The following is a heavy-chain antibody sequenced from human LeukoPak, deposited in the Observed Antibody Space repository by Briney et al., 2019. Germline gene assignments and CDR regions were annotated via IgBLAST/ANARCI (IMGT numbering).Heavy chain of an antibody. V-gene: IGHV4-34*01. CDR3: ARQGIDYGDSLGGYDY. CDR2: INHSGST. Sequence: PSETLSLTCAVYGGSFNGYYWSWIRQPPGKGLEWIGEINHSGSTNYNPSLKSRVTISVDTSKNQFSLKLSSVTAADTAVYYCARQGIDYGDSLGGYDYWGQGTLVTVSS. D-gene: IGHD4-17*01. J-gene: IGHJ4*02. CDR1: GGSFNGYY.